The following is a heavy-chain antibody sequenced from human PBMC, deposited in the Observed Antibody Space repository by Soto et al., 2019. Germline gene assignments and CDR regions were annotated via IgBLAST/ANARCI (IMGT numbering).Heavy chain of an antibody. J-gene: IGHJ3*02. Sequence: PGGSLRLSCAASGFTVSSNYMSWVRQAPGKGLVWVSVIYSGGSTYYADSVKGRFTISRDNSKNTLYLQMNSLRAEDTAVYYCASTGYCSGGSCYSGLGAFDIWGQGTMVTVSS. CDR1: GFTVSSNY. CDR3: ASTGYCSGGSCYSGLGAFDI. V-gene: IGHV3-66*01. D-gene: IGHD2-15*01. CDR2: IYSGGST.